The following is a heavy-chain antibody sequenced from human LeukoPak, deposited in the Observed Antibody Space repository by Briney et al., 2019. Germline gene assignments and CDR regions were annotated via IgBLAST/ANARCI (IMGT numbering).Heavy chain of an antibody. CDR3: ARDPNGDYVGAFDF. CDR2: ISYDGTNK. J-gene: IGHJ3*01. Sequence: GGSLRLSCAGSGFTFSVYAMHWVRQAPGKGLEWVAIISYDGTNKYYADSVKGRFTISRDNSKNTLYLQMNSLRAEDTAVYFCARDPNGDYVGAFDFWGQGTMVTVSS. V-gene: IGHV3-30-3*01. CDR1: GFTFSVYA. D-gene: IGHD4-17*01.